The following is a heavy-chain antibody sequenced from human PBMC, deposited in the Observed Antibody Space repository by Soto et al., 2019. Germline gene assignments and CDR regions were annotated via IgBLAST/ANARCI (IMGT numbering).Heavy chain of an antibody. Sequence: EVQLVESGGGLLKSGESLRLSCVASGFTFSNAWMSWVRQAPGKGLEWVGRVKSKTDGGTTDYAAPVKGRFTISRDDSKNMLYLKMSRLKTEDTAVYYCTTDDPINKYWGQGTLVTVSS. CDR1: GFTFSNAW. CDR3: TTDDPINKY. V-gene: IGHV3-15*01. CDR2: VKSKTDGGTT. J-gene: IGHJ4*02.